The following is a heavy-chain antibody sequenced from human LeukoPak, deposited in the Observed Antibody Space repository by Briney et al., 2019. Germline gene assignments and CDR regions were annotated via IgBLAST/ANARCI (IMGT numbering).Heavy chain of an antibody. CDR1: GSTLTELS. Sequence: ASVKVSCKVSGSTLTELSAHWVRQAPGEGLEWMGGFDPEDGEIIYAQKLQGRATMTEDTSTDTAYMELSSLGSEDTAVYYCATEGDRGTYLDYWGQGTLVTVSS. D-gene: IGHD3-16*01. CDR3: ATEGDRGTYLDY. V-gene: IGHV1-24*01. J-gene: IGHJ4*02. CDR2: FDPEDGEI.